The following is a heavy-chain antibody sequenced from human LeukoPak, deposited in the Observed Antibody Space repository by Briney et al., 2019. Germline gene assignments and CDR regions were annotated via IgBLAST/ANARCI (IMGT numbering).Heavy chain of an antibody. CDR1: GGSFSGYY. Sequence: SETLSLTCAVYGGSFSGYYWSWIRQPPGKGLEWIGEINHSGSTNYNPSLKSRVTISVDTSKNQFSLKLSSVTAADTAVYYCARRESANGGYCSSTSCYEGGAFDIWGQGTMVTVSS. CDR2: INHSGST. V-gene: IGHV4-34*01. D-gene: IGHD2-2*01. CDR3: ARRESANGGYCSSTSCYEGGAFDI. J-gene: IGHJ3*02.